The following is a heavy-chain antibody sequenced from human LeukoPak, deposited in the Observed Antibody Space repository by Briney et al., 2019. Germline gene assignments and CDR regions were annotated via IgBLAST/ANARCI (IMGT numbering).Heavy chain of an antibody. D-gene: IGHD3-22*01. CDR1: GFIFSSYE. CDR2: ISSSGSTI. CDR3: ARKYYYDSSGYYPSDYYYYGMDV. Sequence: PGGSLRLSCAASGFIFSSYEMNWVRQAPGKGLEWVSYISSSGSTIYYADSVKGRFTISRDNSKNTLYLQMNSLRAEDTAVYYCARKYYYDSSGYYPSDYYYYGMDVWGQGTTVTVSS. V-gene: IGHV3-48*03. J-gene: IGHJ6*02.